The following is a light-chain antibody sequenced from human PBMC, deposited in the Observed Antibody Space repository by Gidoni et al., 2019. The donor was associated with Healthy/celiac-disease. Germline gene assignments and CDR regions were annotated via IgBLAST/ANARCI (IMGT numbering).Light chain of an antibody. CDR1: SPNIGAGYA. J-gene: IGLJ3*02. V-gene: IGLV1-40*01. CDR2: GNS. Sequence: QSVLTQPPSVSGAPGQTVTIPCTGSSPNIGAGYAVHWYQQLPGTAPKLLIYGNSNRPAGVPDRFSGSKSGTSASLAITGLQAEDEADYYCQSYDSSLSGRVFGGGTKLTVL. CDR3: QSYDSSLSGRV.